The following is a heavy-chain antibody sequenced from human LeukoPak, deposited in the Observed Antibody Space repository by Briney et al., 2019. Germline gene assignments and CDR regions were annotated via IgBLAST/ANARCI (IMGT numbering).Heavy chain of an antibody. Sequence: PGGSLRLSCAASGFTFSSYAMSWVRQAPGKGLEWVSTISVSGGSTYYADSVKGRFTISRDNTKNTLYLQVNSLRAEDTAVYYCAKFLGRGPVPVAGQGDDYWGQGTLVTVSS. J-gene: IGHJ4*02. CDR3: AKFLGRGPVPVAGQGDDY. CDR2: ISVSGGST. D-gene: IGHD6-19*01. CDR1: GFTFSSYA. V-gene: IGHV3-23*01.